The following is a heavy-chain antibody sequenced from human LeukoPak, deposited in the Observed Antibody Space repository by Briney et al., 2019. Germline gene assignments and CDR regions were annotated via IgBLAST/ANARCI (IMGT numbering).Heavy chain of an antibody. CDR2: IYYSGST. J-gene: IGHJ2*01. V-gene: IGHV4-31*03. D-gene: IGHD1-1*01. CDR1: GGSISSGGYY. CDR3: AREERYWYFDL. Sequence: SETLSLTCTVSGGSISSGGYYWSCIRQHPGKGLEWIGYIYYSGSTYYNPSLKSRVTISVDTSKNQFSLKLSSVTAADTAVYYCAREERYWYFDLWGRGTLVTVSS.